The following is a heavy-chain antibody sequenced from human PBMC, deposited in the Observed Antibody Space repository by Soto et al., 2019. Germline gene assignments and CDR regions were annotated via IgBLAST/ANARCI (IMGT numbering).Heavy chain of an antibody. CDR2: IKGRIDGQTI. Sequence: GGSLRLSCAASGFIFNNAWLSWVRQAPGKGLEWVGRIKGRIDGQTIDYAAPVKGRFTISRDDSKDTLFLHMNGLKTEDTGVYYCTTGYCSTTSCSSLDYWGRGTRVTVSS. J-gene: IGHJ4*02. CDR3: TTGYCSTTSCSSLDY. V-gene: IGHV3-15*01. D-gene: IGHD2-2*01. CDR1: GFIFNNAW.